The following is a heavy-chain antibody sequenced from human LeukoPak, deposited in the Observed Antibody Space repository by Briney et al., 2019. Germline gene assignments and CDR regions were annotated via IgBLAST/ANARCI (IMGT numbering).Heavy chain of an antibody. CDR2: INYSGST. CDR1: GGSISSSIYY. Sequence: SETLSLTCTVSGGSISSSIYYWVWIRQPPGKGLEWIGSINYSGSTFYNPSLKSRVTISVDTSKNQFSLRLSSVTAADTAVYYCARLGGSWFDPWGQGTLVTVSS. D-gene: IGHD2-15*01. J-gene: IGHJ5*02. V-gene: IGHV4-39*01. CDR3: ARLGGSWFDP.